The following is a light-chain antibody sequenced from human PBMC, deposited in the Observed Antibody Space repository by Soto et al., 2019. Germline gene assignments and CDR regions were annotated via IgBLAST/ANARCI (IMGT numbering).Light chain of an antibody. V-gene: IGLV2-11*01. J-gene: IGLJ1*01. CDR3: CSYAATPWYV. Sequence: QSALTQPRSVSGSPGQSDTISCTGASSDVGVYDYVSWFQQHPGKAPKLMIYAVTLRPSGVPDRFSGSKSGNTASLTISGLQADDEADYFCCSYAATPWYVFGTGTKVTVL. CDR2: AVT. CDR1: SSDVGVYDY.